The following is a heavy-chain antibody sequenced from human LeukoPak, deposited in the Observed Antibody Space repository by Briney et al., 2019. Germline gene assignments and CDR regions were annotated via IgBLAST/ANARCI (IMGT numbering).Heavy chain of an antibody. D-gene: IGHD3-3*01. J-gene: IGHJ5*02. CDR2: ISAYNGNT. CDR1: GYTFTSYG. V-gene: IGHV1-18*01. Sequence: ASVKVSCKASGYTFTSYGISWVRQAPGQGLEWTGWISAYNGNTNYAQKLQGRVTMTTDTSTSTAYMELRSLRSDDTAVYYCAREQVNIRFLEWLGHNWFDPWGQGTLVTVSS. CDR3: AREQVNIRFLEWLGHNWFDP.